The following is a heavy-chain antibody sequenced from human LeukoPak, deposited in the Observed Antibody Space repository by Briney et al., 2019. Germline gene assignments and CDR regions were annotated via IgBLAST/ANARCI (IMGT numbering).Heavy chain of an antibody. CDR3: ARVNSEWVRPDDY. V-gene: IGHV1-24*01. D-gene: IGHD5-12*01. CDR1: GYTLTELS. Sequence: ASVKVSCKVSGYTLTELSMHWVRQAPGKGLEWMGGFDPEDAETIYAQKFQDRVTMTEDTSTDTAYMELSSLRSDDTAVYYCARVNSEWVRPDDYWGQGTLVTVSS. CDR2: FDPEDAET. J-gene: IGHJ4*02.